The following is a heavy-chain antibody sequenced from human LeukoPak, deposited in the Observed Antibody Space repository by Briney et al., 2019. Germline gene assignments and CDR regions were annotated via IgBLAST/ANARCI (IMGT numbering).Heavy chain of an antibody. V-gene: IGHV3-30-3*01. CDR2: ISYDGSNK. CDR3: ARARFGYNRGPFDY. CDR1: GFTFSNYA. J-gene: IGHJ4*02. D-gene: IGHD5-24*01. Sequence: GGSLRLSCAASGFTFSNYAMHWVRQAPGKGLEWVAFISYDGSNKHYADSVKGRFTISRDNSKNTLYLQMNSLRPEDTAVYYCARARFGYNRGPFDYWGQSMLIIVSS.